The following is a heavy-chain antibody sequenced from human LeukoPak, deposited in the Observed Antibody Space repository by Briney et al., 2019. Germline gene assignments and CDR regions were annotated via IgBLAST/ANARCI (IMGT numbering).Heavy chain of an antibody. J-gene: IGHJ5*02. CDR3: ARIVYDSSGYGNWFDP. CDR1: GGSISSYY. D-gene: IGHD3-22*01. CDR2: IYYSGST. V-gene: IGHV4-59*01. Sequence: SETLSLTCTVSGGSISSYYWSWIRQPPGKGLEWIGYIYYSGSTNYNPSLKSRVTISVDTSKNQFSLKLSSVTAADTAVYYCARIVYDSSGYGNWFDPWGQGTLVTVSS.